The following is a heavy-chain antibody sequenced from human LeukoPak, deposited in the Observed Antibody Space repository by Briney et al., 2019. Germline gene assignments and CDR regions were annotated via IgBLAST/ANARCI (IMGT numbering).Heavy chain of an antibody. J-gene: IGHJ4*02. Sequence: SETLSLTCTVSGGSISSSNYYWGWIRQPPGKGLEWIGSIYYSGSTYYNPSLKSRVTISVDTSKNQFSLKLSSVTAADTAVYYCARQHGYSYGLFDYWGQGTLVTVSS. V-gene: IGHV4-39*01. D-gene: IGHD5-18*01. CDR2: IYYSGST. CDR1: GGSISSSNYY. CDR3: ARQHGYSYGLFDY.